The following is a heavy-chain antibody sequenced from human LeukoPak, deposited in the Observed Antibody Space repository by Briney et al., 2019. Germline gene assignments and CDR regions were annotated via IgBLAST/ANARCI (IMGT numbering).Heavy chain of an antibody. Sequence: GGSLRLSCAASGFTFSSYSMNWVRQAPGKGLEWVSYISSSSSTIYYADSVKGRFTISRDNAKNSLYPQMNSLRAEDTAVYYCARDDAFDIWGQGTMVTVSS. CDR3: ARDDAFDI. V-gene: IGHV3-48*04. CDR2: ISSSSSTI. J-gene: IGHJ3*02. CDR1: GFTFSSYS.